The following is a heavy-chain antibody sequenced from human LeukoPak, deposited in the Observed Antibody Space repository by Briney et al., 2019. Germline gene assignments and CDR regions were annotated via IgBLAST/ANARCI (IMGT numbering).Heavy chain of an antibody. Sequence: GGSLRLACTASGFTFGDYAMSWVRQAPGKGLEWVGFIRSKAYGGTTEYAASVKGRFTISRDDSKSIAYLQMNSLKTEDTAVYNCTRDHMGYCSSTSCYGFYYYYYGMDVWGKGTTVTVSS. V-gene: IGHV3-49*04. CDR2: IRSKAYGGTT. CDR1: GFTFGDYA. J-gene: IGHJ6*04. CDR3: TRDHMGYCSSTSCYGFYYYYYGMDV. D-gene: IGHD2-2*01.